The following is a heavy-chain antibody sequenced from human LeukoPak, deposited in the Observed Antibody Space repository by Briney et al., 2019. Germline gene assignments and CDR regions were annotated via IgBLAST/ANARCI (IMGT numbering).Heavy chain of an antibody. CDR2: MNPNSGNT. V-gene: IGHV1-8*01. CDR1: GYTFTSYD. CDR3: ARGSYSGRRVDY. J-gene: IGHJ4*02. Sequence: ASVKVSCKASGYTFTSYDINWVRQATGQGLEWVGWMNPNSGNTGYAQKFQGRVTMTRNTSISTAYMELSSLRSEDTAVYYCARGSYSGRRVDYWGQGTLVTVSS. D-gene: IGHD3-10*01.